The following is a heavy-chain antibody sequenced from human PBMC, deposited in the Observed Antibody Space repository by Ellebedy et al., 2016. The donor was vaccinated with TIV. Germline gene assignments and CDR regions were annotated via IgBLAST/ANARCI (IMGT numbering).Heavy chain of an antibody. CDR3: ARDPSLCWSCLDV. CDR2: AYYRSKWLN. V-gene: IGHV6-1*01. J-gene: IGHJ6*02. D-gene: IGHD3-3*01. CDR1: GDSVSDSSTT. Sequence: MPSETLSLTCAISGDSVSDSSTTWNWIRQSPSRGLEWLGRAYYRSKWLNDYAVSVKGRISISPDTSKNQISLQLASVTPEDTAVYYCARDPSLCWSCLDVWGQGTTVTVSS.